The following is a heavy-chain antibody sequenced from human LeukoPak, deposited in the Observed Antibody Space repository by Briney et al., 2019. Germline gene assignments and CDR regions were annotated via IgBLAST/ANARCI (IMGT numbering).Heavy chain of an antibody. CDR1: GYRFTSDC. D-gene: IGHD6-19*01. CDR3: VRRGIGVAGIDY. J-gene: IGHJ4*02. Sequence: GSSLQISCKGSGYRFTSDCICWGRQLPGKGLEWMGIIYPGDSNTRYSPSFQGQVTISADESISTSYLQWSSLRASATAMYYCVRRGIGVAGIDYWGQGTLVSVSS. V-gene: IGHV5-51*01. CDR2: IYPGDSNT.